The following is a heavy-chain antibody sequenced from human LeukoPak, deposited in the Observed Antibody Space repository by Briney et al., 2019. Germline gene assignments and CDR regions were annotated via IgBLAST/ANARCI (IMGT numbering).Heavy chain of an antibody. V-gene: IGHV4-31*03. CDR1: GGSISSGGYY. Sequence: PSQTLSLTCTVSGGSISSGGYYWSWIRQHPGKGLEWIGYIYYSGSTYYNPSLKSRVTISVDTSKNQFSLKLSSVTAADTAVYYCATWAGYGDAEGDAFDIWGQGTMVTVSS. J-gene: IGHJ3*02. CDR2: IYYSGST. CDR3: ATWAGYGDAEGDAFDI. D-gene: IGHD4-17*01.